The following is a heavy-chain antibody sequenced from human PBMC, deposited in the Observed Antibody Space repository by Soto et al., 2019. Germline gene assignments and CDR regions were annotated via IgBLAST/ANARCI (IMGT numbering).Heavy chain of an antibody. CDR2: IDHSSNYL. CDR1: EFDFSRYT. CDR3: GSFGASTF. D-gene: IGHD3-10*01. Sequence: LRLSCTASEFDFSRYTLNWVRRAPGRGLEWVSSIDHSSNYLYYTDSVRGRFTISRDNTKSSLFLQLDSLRADDTAVYYCGSFGASTFWGQGTLVTVSS. J-gene: IGHJ4*02. V-gene: IGHV3-21*01.